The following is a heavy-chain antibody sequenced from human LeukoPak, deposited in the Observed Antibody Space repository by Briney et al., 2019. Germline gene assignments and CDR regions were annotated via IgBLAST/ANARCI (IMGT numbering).Heavy chain of an antibody. D-gene: IGHD6-13*01. V-gene: IGHV3-21*01. CDR1: GFTFNYYS. CDR2: ISHIGSYI. J-gene: IGHJ4*02. Sequence: GGSLRLSCAASGFTFNYYSMNWVRQAPEKGLEWVSSISHIGSYIYYSDSVKGRFTISRGNAKNSLYLQMNSLRAEDTAVYFCARDWGSWDFDFWGQGTLVTVSS. CDR3: ARDWGSWDFDF.